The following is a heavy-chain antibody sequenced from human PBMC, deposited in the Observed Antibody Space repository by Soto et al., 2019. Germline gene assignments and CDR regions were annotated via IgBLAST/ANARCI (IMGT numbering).Heavy chain of an antibody. CDR3: ASEYCSSTSCYGLFDY. CDR2: ISAYNGNT. Sequence: ASVKVSCKASGYTFTSYGISWVRQAPGQGLEWMGWISAYNGNTNYAQKLQGRVTMTTDTSTSTAYMELRSLRSDDTAVYYCASEYCSSTSCYGLFDYWGQGTLVTVSS. CDR1: GYTFTSYG. D-gene: IGHD2-2*01. V-gene: IGHV1-18*01. J-gene: IGHJ4*02.